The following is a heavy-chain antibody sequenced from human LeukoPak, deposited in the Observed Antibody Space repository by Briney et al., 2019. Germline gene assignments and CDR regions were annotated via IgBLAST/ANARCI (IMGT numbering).Heavy chain of an antibody. CDR3: ARGLFWKWLVRGGPPLYYFDY. J-gene: IGHJ4*02. Sequence: PSETLSLTCAVYGGSFSGYYWNWIRQPPGKGLEWIGEINHSGSTNYNPSLKSRVTISVDTSKNQFSLKLSSVTAADTAVYYCARGLFWKWLVRGGPPLYYFDYWGQGTLVTVSS. V-gene: IGHV4-34*01. CDR1: GGSFSGYY. D-gene: IGHD6-19*01. CDR2: INHSGST.